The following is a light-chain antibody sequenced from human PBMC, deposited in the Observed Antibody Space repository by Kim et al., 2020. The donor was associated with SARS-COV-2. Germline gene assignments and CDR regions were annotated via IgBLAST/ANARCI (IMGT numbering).Light chain of an antibody. CDR3: QVWDSSSDHHVV. CDR2: YDS. V-gene: IGLV3-21*04. CDR1: NIGSKS. J-gene: IGLJ2*01. Sequence: SYELTQPPSVSVAPGKTARITCGGNNIGSKSVHWYQQKPGQAPVLVIYYDSDRPSGIPEQFSGSNSGNTATLTISRVEAGDEADYYCQVWDSSSDHHVVFGGGTQLTVL.